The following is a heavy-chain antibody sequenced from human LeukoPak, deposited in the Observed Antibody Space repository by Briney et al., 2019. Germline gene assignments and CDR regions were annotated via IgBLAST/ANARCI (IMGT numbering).Heavy chain of an antibody. J-gene: IGHJ4*02. CDR2: IYYSGYT. Sequence: SQTLSLTCTVSGGSISSGGYYWSWIRQHPGKGLEWIGYIYYSGYTYYNPSLKSRVTISVDTSKSQFSLNLSSVTAADTAVYYCARDRGFRVNGPFDYWGQGTLITVSS. V-gene: IGHV4-31*03. CDR3: ARDRGFRVNGPFDY. D-gene: IGHD4-23*01. CDR1: GGSISSGGYY.